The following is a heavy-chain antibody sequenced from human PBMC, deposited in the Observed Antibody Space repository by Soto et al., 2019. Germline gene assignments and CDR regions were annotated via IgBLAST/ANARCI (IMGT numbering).Heavy chain of an antibody. CDR1: GYTFTSYG. D-gene: IGHD6-25*01. Sequence: GASVKVSCKASGYTFTSYGISWVRQAPGQGLEWMGWISAYNGNTNYAQKLQGRVTITADESTSTAYMELSSLRSEDTAVYYCARWDSDSSPLRSGYFDYWGQGTLVTVSS. J-gene: IGHJ4*02. V-gene: IGHV1-18*04. CDR3: ARWDSDSSPLRSGYFDY. CDR2: ISAYNGNT.